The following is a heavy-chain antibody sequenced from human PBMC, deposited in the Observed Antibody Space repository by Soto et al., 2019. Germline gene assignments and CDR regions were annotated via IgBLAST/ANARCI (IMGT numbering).Heavy chain of an antibody. D-gene: IGHD2-2*01. CDR2: ISSSSSYT. Sequence: GSLRLSCAASGFTFSDYYMSWIRQAPGKGLEWVSYISSSSSYTNYADSVKGRFTISRDNAKNTLYLQMNSLRAEDTAVYYCAKDLRLGYCSSTSCEFYFDYWGEGTLVTGSS. CDR1: GFTFSDYY. CDR3: AKDLRLGYCSSTSCEFYFDY. J-gene: IGHJ4*02. V-gene: IGHV3-11*05.